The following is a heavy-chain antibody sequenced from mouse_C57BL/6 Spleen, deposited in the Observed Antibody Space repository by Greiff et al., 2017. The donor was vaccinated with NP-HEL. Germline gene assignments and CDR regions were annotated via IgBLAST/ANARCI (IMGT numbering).Heavy chain of an antibody. J-gene: IGHJ1*03. CDR1: GYSITSGYY. Sequence: DVQLQESGPGLVKPSQSLSLTCSVTGYSITSGYYWNWIRQFPGNKLEWMGYISYDGSNNYNPSLKNRISITRDTSKNQFFLKLNSVTTEDTATDYCARGPHYYGSSWGYFDVWGTGTTVTVSS. V-gene: IGHV3-6*01. D-gene: IGHD1-1*01. CDR2: ISYDGSN. CDR3: ARGPHYYGSSWGYFDV.